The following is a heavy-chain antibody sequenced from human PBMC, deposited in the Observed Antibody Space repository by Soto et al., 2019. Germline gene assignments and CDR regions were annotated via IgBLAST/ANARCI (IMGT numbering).Heavy chain of an antibody. CDR3: ARDRSSGWYDAFDI. D-gene: IGHD6-19*01. J-gene: IGHJ3*02. CDR2: IWYDGSNK. CDR1: GFTFSSYG. V-gene: IGHV3-33*01. Sequence: GGSLRLSCAASGFTFSSYGMHWVRQAPGKGLEWVAVIWYDGSNKYYADSVKGRFTISRDNSKNTLYLQMNSLRAEDTAVYYCARDRSSGWYDAFDIWGQGTMVTVSS.